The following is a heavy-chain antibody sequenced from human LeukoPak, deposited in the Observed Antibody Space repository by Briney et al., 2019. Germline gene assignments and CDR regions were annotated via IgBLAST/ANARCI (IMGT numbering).Heavy chain of an antibody. CDR2: ITSSSSYV. V-gene: IGHV3-21*01. J-gene: IGHJ4*02. Sequence: GGSLRLSCAASGFTFSSYAMSWVRQAPGKRLEWVSSITSSSSYVFYADSVKGRFTISRDNAKNSLYLQMNSLRAEDTAVYYCAREDYDSSGYLDYWGQGTLVTVSS. CDR1: GFTFSSYA. D-gene: IGHD3-22*01. CDR3: AREDYDSSGYLDY.